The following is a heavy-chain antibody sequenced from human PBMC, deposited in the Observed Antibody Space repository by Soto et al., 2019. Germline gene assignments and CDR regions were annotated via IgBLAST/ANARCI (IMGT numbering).Heavy chain of an antibody. V-gene: IGHV4-39*01. D-gene: IGHD5-18*01. CDR2: IYYSGST. CDR3: AGTGGYSYGDFDY. Sequence: XGTLSLRCTVSGGSISSSSAYWGWIRQPPGKGLEWIGSIYYSGSTYYNPSLKSRVTISVDTSKNQFSLKLSSVTAADTAVYYCAGTGGYSYGDFDYWGQGTLVTVSS. J-gene: IGHJ4*02. CDR1: GGSISSSSAY.